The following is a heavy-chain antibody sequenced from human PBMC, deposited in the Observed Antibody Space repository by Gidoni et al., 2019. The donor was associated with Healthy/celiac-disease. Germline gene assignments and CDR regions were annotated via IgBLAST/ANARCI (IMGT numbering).Heavy chain of an antibody. J-gene: IGHJ4*02. CDR1: GCTVSSYG. CDR3: ATGPVDTAMVFDY. D-gene: IGHD5-18*01. Sequence: QVQLVESGGGVVQPGRSLRLAWAASGCTVSSYGMHWVRQAPGKGLEWVAVISYAGSNKYYADSVKGRFTISRDNSKHTLYLQMNSLRAADTAVYYCATGPVDTAMVFDYWGQGTLVTVSS. V-gene: IGHV3-30*03. CDR2: ISYAGSNK.